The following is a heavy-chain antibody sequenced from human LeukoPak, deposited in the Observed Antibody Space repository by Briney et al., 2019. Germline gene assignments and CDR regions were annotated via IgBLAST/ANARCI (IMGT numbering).Heavy chain of an antibody. CDR2: IYPGDSDT. D-gene: IGHD6-6*01. CDR3: ARQYSSSPGDYYYYMDV. CDR1: GYSFTSYW. Sequence: GESLKISCKGSGYSFTSYWIGWVRQMPGKGLEWMGIIYPGDSDTRYSPSFQGQVTISADKSISTAYLQWSSLKASDTAMYYCARQYSSSPGDYYYYMDVWGKGTTVTVSS. J-gene: IGHJ6*03. V-gene: IGHV5-51*01.